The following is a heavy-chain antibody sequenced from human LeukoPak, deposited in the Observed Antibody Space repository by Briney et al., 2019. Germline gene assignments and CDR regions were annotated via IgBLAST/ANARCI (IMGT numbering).Heavy chain of an antibody. V-gene: IGHV1-18*01. CDR2: ISAYNGNT. Sequence: ASVKVSCKASGYTFTSYGISWVRQAPGQGLEWMGWISAYNGNTNYAQKLQGRVTMTTDTSTSTAYMELRSLRSDDTAVYYCASSSSGWCWFDPWGQGTLVTVSS. CDR3: ASSSSGWCWFDP. D-gene: IGHD6-19*01. J-gene: IGHJ5*02. CDR1: GYTFTSYG.